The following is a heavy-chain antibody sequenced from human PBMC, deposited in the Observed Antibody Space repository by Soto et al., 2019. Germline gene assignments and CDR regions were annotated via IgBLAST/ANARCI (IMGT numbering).Heavy chain of an antibody. CDR1: NGSISGFY. CDR3: VRVGVGIGNHFDS. CDR2: IHYSGRT. V-gene: IGHV4-59*12. J-gene: IGHJ4*02. Sequence: NPSETLSLTCSVSNGSISGFYWTWIRQPPGEILEWIGYIHYSGRTDYNPSLTSRATMAVDTSKNQFSLNLKSITAADTAVYYCVRVGVGIGNHFDSWGRGTLVTVSS. D-gene: IGHD1-26*01.